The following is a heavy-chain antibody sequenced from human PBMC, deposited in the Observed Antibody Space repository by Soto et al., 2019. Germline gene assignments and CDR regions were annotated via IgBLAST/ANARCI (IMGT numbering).Heavy chain of an antibody. V-gene: IGHV4-59*01. Sequence: SETLSLTCTVSGGSISSYYWNWIRQPPGNVLEWIGYIYYSGSTNYNPSLKSRVTISLDTSKNQFSLKLSSVTAADTAVYYCASSNIAAAGFYYYGMDVWGRGTTVTAP. CDR1: GGSISSYY. CDR2: IYYSGST. CDR3: ASSNIAAAGFYYYGMDV. J-gene: IGHJ6*02. D-gene: IGHD6-13*01.